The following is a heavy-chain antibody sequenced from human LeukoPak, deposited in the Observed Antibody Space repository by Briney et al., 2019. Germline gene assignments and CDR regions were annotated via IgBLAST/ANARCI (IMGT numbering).Heavy chain of an antibody. CDR3: AREGIAFDY. Sequence: PSETLSLTCTVSGGSISSGSYYWSWIRQPAGKGLEWIGRIYTSGSTNYNPSLNSRVTISVDTSKNQFSLKLSSVTAADTAVYYCAREGIAFDYWGQGTLVTVSS. CDR1: GGSISSGSYY. V-gene: IGHV4-61*02. CDR2: IYTSGST. D-gene: IGHD6-13*01. J-gene: IGHJ4*02.